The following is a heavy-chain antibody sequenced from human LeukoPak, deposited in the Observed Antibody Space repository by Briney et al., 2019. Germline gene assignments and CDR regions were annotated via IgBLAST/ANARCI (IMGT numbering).Heavy chain of an antibody. J-gene: IGHJ1*01. Sequence: GGSLRLSCAASGFIFNKNWMSWVRQAPGKGLEWVANINEDGSEKNYVDSVKGRFTISRDNAKTSLYLQMNSLRAEDTAVHYCARDDYGDYHLHFQHWGQGTLVTVSS. CDR2: INEDGSEK. D-gene: IGHD4-17*01. CDR3: ARDDYGDYHLHFQH. CDR1: GFIFNKNW. V-gene: IGHV3-7*01.